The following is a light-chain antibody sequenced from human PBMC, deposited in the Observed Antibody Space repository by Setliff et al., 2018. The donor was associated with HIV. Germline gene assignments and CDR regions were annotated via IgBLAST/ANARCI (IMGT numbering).Light chain of an antibody. J-gene: IGLJ2*01. CDR3: SSYTSSSTLGV. CDR1: SSDVGGHNY. V-gene: IGLV2-11*01. Sequence: QSALTQPRSVSGSPGQSVTISCTGTSSDVGGHNYVSWYQQHPGKVPKLIIYDVSERPSGVPDRFSGSKSGNTASLTISGLQAEDEADYYCSSYTSSSTLGVFGGGTK. CDR2: DVS.